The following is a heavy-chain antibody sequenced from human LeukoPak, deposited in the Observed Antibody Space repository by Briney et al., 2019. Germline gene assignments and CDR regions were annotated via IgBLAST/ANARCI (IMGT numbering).Heavy chain of an antibody. CDR1: GFTSSVYA. V-gene: IGHV3-23*01. CDR2: ISGSGGST. CDR3: VRLGWAPRRLRYFSYYFDY. D-gene: IGHD3-9*01. J-gene: IGHJ4*02. Sequence: GGSLRLSCAASGFTSSVYAMSWGRQAPGKGLEWVSAISGSGGSTYYADSVKGRFTISRDNSKNTLYLQMNSLRAEDTAVYYCVRLGWAPRRLRYFSYYFDYWGQGTLVTVSS.